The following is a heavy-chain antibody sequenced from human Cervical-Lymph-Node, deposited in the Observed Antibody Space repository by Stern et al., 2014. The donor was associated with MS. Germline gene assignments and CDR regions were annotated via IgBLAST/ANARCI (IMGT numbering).Heavy chain of an antibody. D-gene: IGHD3-3*01. CDR3: AKGSGGSGYYPVALDY. V-gene: IGHV3-9*01. CDR1: GFTFDDYA. J-gene: IGHJ4*02. CDR2: ITWNSVSL. Sequence: EVQLVESGGGLVQPGRSLRLSCAASGFTFDDYAMHWVRQAPGKGLEWVSGITWNSVSLRYADSVKGRFTISRDNSKNSLYLQMNSLRGDDTALYYCAKGSGGSGYYPVALDYWGQGTLVTVSS.